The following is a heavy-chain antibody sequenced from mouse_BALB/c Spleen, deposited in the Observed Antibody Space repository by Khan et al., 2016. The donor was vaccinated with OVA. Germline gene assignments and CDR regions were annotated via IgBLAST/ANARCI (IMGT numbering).Heavy chain of an antibody. Sequence: QIQLVQSGPELKKPGETVKISCKASGYTFTNYGMNWMKQAPGKGLKWMGWINTYTKKPTYADDFKGRFAFSLETSASTAYLQINNHKNEDTATDFCARVGYNGTMDYWGQGTTVTVSS. CDR1: GYTFTNYG. D-gene: IGHD2-14*01. CDR2: INTYTKKP. CDR3: ARVGYNGTMDY. J-gene: IGHJ4*01. V-gene: IGHV9-3-1*01.